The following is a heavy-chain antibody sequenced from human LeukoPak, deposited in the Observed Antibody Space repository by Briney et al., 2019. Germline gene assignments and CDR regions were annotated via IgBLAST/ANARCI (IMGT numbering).Heavy chain of an antibody. CDR1: GFTFSGSA. Sequence: GGSLRLSCAASGFTFSGSAMHWVRQASGKGLEWVGRIRSKANSYATAYAASVKGRFTISRDDSKNTAYLQMNSLKTEDTAVYCCARESTIFGVAYCYIDVWGKGTTVTVSS. D-gene: IGHD3-3*01. V-gene: IGHV3-73*01. J-gene: IGHJ6*03. CDR2: IRSKANSYAT. CDR3: ARESTIFGVAYCYIDV.